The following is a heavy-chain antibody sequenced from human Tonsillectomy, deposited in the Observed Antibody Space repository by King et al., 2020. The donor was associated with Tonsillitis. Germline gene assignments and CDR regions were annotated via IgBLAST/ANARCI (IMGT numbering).Heavy chain of an antibody. J-gene: IGHJ4*02. V-gene: IGHV3-30*03. CDR1: GFTFSIYG. D-gene: IGHD3-3*01. Sequence: VQLVESGGGVVQPGRSLRLSCAASGFTFSIYGMHWVRQAPGKGLEWVAVISYDGRNKYYADSGKGRFTISRDTSRNTLSLQMNSLRAEETAVYFCGITATRQCYYDFWSGYPNFDLWGQGTLVTASS. CDR2: ISYDGRNK. CDR3: GITATRQCYYDFWSGYPNFDL.